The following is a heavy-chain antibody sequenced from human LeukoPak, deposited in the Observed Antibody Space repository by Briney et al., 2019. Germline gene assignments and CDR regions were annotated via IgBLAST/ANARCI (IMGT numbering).Heavy chain of an antibody. D-gene: IGHD3-16*02. V-gene: IGHV4-38-2*01. CDR2: IYHSGST. Sequence: PSETLSLTCAVSGYSISSGYYWGWIRQPPGKGLEWIGSIYHSGSTYYNPSLKSRVTISVDTSKNQFSLKLSSVTAADTAVYYCARQSLSSEPARLGELSFKYYFDYWGQGTPVTVSS. J-gene: IGHJ4*02. CDR3: ARQSLSSEPARLGELSFKYYFDY. CDR1: GYSISSGYY.